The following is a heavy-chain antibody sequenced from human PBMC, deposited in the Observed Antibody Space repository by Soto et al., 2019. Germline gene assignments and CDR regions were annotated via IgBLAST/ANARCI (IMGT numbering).Heavy chain of an antibody. D-gene: IGHD2-15*01. V-gene: IGHV1-18*01. CDR1: GYALSDYG. Sequence: QVQLVQSGGEVQNPGASVKVSCKASGYALSDYGIAWVRQVPGQGLEWMGWITTYNGDTNYVQKLQGRVTMTTDTSTNTAYMELTSLTSDDTAVYDCAREGCSGGTCYSAFDIWGQGTLVTVSS. CDR2: ITTYNGDT. CDR3: AREGCSGGTCYSAFDI. J-gene: IGHJ4*02.